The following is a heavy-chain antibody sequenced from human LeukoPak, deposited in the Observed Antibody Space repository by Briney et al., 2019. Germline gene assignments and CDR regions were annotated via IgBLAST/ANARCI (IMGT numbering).Heavy chain of an antibody. CDR1: GYTFTSYG. D-gene: IGHD6-19*01. J-gene: IGHJ4*02. Sequence: GASVKVSCKASGYTFTSYGISWVREAPGQGLEWMEWISGYNGNTNYAQKLQGRVTMTTDTSTSTAYMELRSLRSDDTAVYYCARDLSIAVAGQGGYWGQGTLVTVSS. CDR3: ARDLSIAVAGQGGY. V-gene: IGHV1-18*01. CDR2: ISGYNGNT.